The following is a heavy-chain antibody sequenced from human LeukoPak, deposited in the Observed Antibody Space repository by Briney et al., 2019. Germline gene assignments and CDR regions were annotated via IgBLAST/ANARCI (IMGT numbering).Heavy chain of an antibody. J-gene: IGHJ4*02. CDR1: GFTFSSYA. CDR3: AREIAAAPYV. Sequence: GRSLRLSCAASGFTFSSYAMHWVRQAPGKGLEWVAVISYDGSNKYYADSVKGRFTISRDNAKNSLYLQMNSLRAEDTAVYYCAREIAAAPYVWGQGTLVTVSS. CDR2: ISYDGSNK. D-gene: IGHD6-13*01. V-gene: IGHV3-30-3*01.